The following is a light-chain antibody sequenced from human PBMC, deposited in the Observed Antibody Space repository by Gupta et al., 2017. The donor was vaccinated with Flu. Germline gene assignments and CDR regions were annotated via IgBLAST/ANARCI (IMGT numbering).Light chain of an antibody. CDR1: QSISSTY. CDR2: GAS. J-gene: IGKJ2*01. Sequence: VLTQSPGTLSLSPGERATLSCWASQSISSTYLAWYQQKPGQAPRLLIYGASSRATGIPDRFSGSGSGTDFTLAISRLEPEDFAVYYCHQFGYSPRTFGQGTKLDMK. V-gene: IGKV3-20*01. CDR3: HQFGYSPRT.